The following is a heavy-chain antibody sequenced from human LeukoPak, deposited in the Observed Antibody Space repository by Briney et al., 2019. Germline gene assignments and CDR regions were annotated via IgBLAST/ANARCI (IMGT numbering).Heavy chain of an antibody. CDR3: TTGIGNYYYY. CDR1: GSTFSRYW. J-gene: IGHJ4*02. V-gene: IGHV3-74*01. CDR2: VKSDGSDT. D-gene: IGHD3-10*01. Sequence: GGSLRLSCAASGSTFSRYWMHWVRQAPGKGLVWVSRVKSDGSDTIYADSVKGRFTISRDNAKNTLYLQMDSPRAEDTAVYYCTTGIGNYYYYWGQGTLVTVAS.